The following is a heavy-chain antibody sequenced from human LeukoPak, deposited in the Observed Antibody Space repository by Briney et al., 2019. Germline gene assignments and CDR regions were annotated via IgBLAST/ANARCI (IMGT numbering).Heavy chain of an antibody. CDR2: IYYSGST. CDR3: ASPVPRWPYSDYGMDV. D-gene: IGHD6-13*01. J-gene: IGHJ6*02. Sequence: PSETLSLTCTVSGGSISSSSYYWGWIRQPPGKGLEWIGSIYYSGSTYYNPSLKSRVTISVDTSKNQFSLKLSSVIAADTAVYYCASPVPRWPYSDYGMDVWGQGTTVTVSS. CDR1: GGSISSSSYY. V-gene: IGHV4-39*01.